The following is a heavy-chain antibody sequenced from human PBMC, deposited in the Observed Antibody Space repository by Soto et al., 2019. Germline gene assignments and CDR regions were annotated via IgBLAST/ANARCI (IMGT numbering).Heavy chain of an antibody. J-gene: IGHJ4*02. D-gene: IGHD2-2*01. V-gene: IGHV3-30*18. CDR1: GFTFSSYG. Sequence: GGSLRLSCAASGFTFSSYGMHWVRQAPGKGLEWVAVISYDGSNKYYADSVKGRFTISRDNSKNTLYLQMNSLRAEDTAVYYCAKDPTWDVVVPAATDYWGQGTLVTVSS. CDR3: AKDPTWDVVVPAATDY. CDR2: ISYDGSNK.